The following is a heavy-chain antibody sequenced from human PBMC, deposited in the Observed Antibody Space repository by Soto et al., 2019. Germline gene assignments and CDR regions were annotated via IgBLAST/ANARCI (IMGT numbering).Heavy chain of an antibody. D-gene: IGHD3-10*01. J-gene: IGHJ5*02. V-gene: IGHV4-39*02. CDR3: ARDPLYYYGSGSYSWFDP. CDR1: GGSISSSSYY. Sequence: QLQLQESGPGLVKPSETLSLTCTVSGGSISSSSYYWGWIRQPPGKGLEWIGSIYYSGSTYYNPSLKSRVTISVDTSKNQFSRKRGSVTAADTAVYYCARDPLYYYGSGSYSWFDPWGQGTLVTVSS. CDR2: IYYSGST.